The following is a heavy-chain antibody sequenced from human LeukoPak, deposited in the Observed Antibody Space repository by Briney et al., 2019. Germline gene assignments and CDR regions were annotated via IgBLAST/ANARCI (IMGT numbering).Heavy chain of an antibody. CDR3: ARGPRFGELLWHWFDP. J-gene: IGHJ5*02. CDR2: IYYSGST. Sequence: SETLSLTCTVSGGSISSYYWSWIRQPPGKGLEWIGYIYYSGSTNYNPSLKGRVTISVDTSKNQFSLKLRSVTAADTAVYYCARGPRFGELLWHWFDPWGQGTLVTVSS. CDR1: GGSISSYY. V-gene: IGHV4-59*08. D-gene: IGHD3-10*01.